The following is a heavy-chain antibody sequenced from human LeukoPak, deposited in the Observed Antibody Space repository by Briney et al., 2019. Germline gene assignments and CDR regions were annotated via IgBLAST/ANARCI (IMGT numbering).Heavy chain of an antibody. D-gene: IGHD6-19*01. CDR1: GGTFSSYA. Sequence: ASVKVSCKASGGTFSSYAISWVRQAPGQGLEWMGGIIPIFGTANYAQKFQGRVTITADESTSTAYMELSSQRSEDTAVYYCARGRVPSWRSRATLLFDPWGQGTLVIVSS. CDR2: IIPIFGTA. CDR3: ARGRVPSWRSRATLLFDP. J-gene: IGHJ5*02. V-gene: IGHV1-69*13.